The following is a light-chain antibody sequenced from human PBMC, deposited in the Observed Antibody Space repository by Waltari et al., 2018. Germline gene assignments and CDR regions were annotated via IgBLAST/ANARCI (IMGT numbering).Light chain of an antibody. J-gene: IGKJ1*01. CDR3: QQTYRTPRT. Sequence: DIQMTQSPSSLPASVGDRVTISCRASQRISSYLNWYQQQPGEAPRLLIYGAVSLQSGVPSRFSGSGSGTDFTLTISSLQPEDFATYYCQQTYRTPRTFGQGTKVDI. V-gene: IGKV1-39*01. CDR2: GAV. CDR1: QRISSY.